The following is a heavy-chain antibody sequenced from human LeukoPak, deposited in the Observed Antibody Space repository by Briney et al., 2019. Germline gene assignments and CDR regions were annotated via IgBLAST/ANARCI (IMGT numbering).Heavy chain of an antibody. D-gene: IGHD6-25*01. J-gene: IGHJ6*04. CDR2: ISGSGGST. V-gene: IGHV3-23*01. CDR1: GFTFSSYA. CDR3: ARDRARAATGEGGGMDV. Sequence: GGSLRLSCAASGFTFSSYAMSWVRQAPGKGLEWVSAISGSGGSTYYADSVKGRFTISRDNSKNTLYLQMNSLRAEDTAVYYCARDRARAATGEGGGMDVWGKGTTVAVSS.